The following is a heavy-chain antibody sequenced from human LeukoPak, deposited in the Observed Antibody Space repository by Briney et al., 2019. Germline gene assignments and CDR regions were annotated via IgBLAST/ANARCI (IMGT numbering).Heavy chain of an antibody. CDR1: GGSFSGYY. D-gene: IGHD6-6*01. Sequence: PSETLSLTCAVYGGSFSGYYWSWIRLPPGKGLEWIGEINHSGSTNYNPSLKSRVTISVDTSKNQFSLKLSSVTAADTAVYYCARVTFWRIAARIFDYWGQGTLVTVSS. V-gene: IGHV4-34*01. J-gene: IGHJ4*02. CDR2: INHSGST. CDR3: ARVTFWRIAARIFDY.